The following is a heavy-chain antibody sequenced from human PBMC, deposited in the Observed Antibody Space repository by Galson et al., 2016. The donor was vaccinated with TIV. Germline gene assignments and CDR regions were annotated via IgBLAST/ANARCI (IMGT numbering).Heavy chain of an antibody. Sequence: SLRLSCAASGFTFSNYGMHWVRQAPGKGLEWVAVLSYDERNKKYEDSVKGRFTISRDNSKNTLYLQMHSLRPDDTAVYYCAKQWLKDYYGMDVWGPGTTVTVSS. D-gene: IGHD6-19*01. V-gene: IGHV3-33*08. CDR1: GFTFSNYG. CDR3: AKQWLKDYYGMDV. CDR2: LSYDERNK. J-gene: IGHJ6*02.